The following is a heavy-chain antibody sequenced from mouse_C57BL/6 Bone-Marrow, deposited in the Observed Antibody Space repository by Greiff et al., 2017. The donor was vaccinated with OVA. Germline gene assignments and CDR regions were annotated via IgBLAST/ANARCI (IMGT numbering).Heavy chain of an antibody. CDR1: GYTFTSYW. D-gene: IGHD2-13*01. J-gene: IGHJ2*01. CDR3: ARWAVTPYYFDY. V-gene: IGHV1-55*01. Sequence: QVQLQQPGAELVKPGASVKMSCKASGYTFTSYWITWVKQRPGQGLEWIGDIYPGSGSTNYNEKFKSKATLTVDTSTSTAYMQLSSLTSEDSAVYHCARWAVTPYYFDYWGQGTTLTVSS. CDR2: IYPGSGST.